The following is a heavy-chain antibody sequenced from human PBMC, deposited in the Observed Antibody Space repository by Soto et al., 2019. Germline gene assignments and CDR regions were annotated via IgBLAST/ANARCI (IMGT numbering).Heavy chain of an antibody. J-gene: IGHJ4*02. CDR3: AHRRRYYDSSGYYYLDY. D-gene: IGHD3-22*01. V-gene: IGHV2-5*02. Sequence: QITLKESGPTLVKPTQTLTLTCTFSGFSLSTSGVGVGWIRQPPGKALEWLALIYWDDDKRYSPSLKSRLTTTKDTSKNPVVLTMTNMDPVDTATYYCAHRRRYYDSSGYYYLDYWGQGTLVTVSS. CDR2: IYWDDDK. CDR1: GFSLSTSGVG.